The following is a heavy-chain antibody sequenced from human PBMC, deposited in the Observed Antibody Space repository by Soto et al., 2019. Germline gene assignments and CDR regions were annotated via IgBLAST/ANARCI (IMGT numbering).Heavy chain of an antibody. CDR3: ARQYCSSTCCYAGFGYYYYMDV. D-gene: IGHD2-2*01. CDR1: GGSISSSSYY. V-gene: IGHV4-39*01. J-gene: IGHJ6*03. CDR2: IYYSGST. Sequence: PSETLSLTCTVSGGSISSSSYYWGWIRQPPGKGLEWIGSIYYSGSTYYNPSLKSRVTISVDTSKNQFSLKLSSVTAADTAVYYCARQYCSSTCCYAGFGYYYYMDVWGKGTKVTVSS.